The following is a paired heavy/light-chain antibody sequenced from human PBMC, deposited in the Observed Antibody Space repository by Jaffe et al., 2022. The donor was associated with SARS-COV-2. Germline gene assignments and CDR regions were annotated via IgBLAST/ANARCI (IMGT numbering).Heavy chain of an antibody. D-gene: IGHD6-13*01. Sequence: EVQLVESGGAVVQPGGSLRLSCAASGFTFDDYTMHWVRQAPGKGLEWVSLISWDGGTTYYADSVKGRFTVSRDNSKNSLYLQMNSLRAEDTALYYCVAASEPDCYMDVWGKGTTVTVSS. J-gene: IGHJ6*03. CDR3: VAASEPDCYMDV. CDR2: ISWDGGTT. CDR1: GFTFDDYT. V-gene: IGHV3-43*01.
Light chain of an antibody. J-gene: IGKJ4*01. V-gene: IGKV1-12*01. CDR3: QQAASFPPLT. Sequence: DIQMTQSPSSVSASVGDRVTITCRASQGISNWLAWYQQKPGKAPELLIYAASSLQSGVPSRFSGSGSGTLFTLTIRSLQPEDFATYYCQQAASFPPLTFGGGTKVEIK. CDR2: AAS. CDR1: QGISNW.